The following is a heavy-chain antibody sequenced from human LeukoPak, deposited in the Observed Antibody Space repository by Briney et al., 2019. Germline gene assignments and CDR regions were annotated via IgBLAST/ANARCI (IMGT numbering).Heavy chain of an antibody. D-gene: IGHD6-19*01. CDR3: AREIVAGNFDS. J-gene: IGHJ4*02. V-gene: IGHV3-11*01. CDR2: IGLSDAIE. Sequence: GESLKISCAASGFSLNDYFMSWIRQAPGKGLEWVADIGLSDAIESYGDSVKGRFTISRDIAKNSLYLQLNTLRAEDTAVYYCAREIVAGNFDSWGQGTLVTVSS. CDR1: GFSLNDYF.